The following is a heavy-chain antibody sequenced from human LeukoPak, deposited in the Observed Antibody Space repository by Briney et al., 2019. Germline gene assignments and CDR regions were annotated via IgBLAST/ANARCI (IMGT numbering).Heavy chain of an antibody. Sequence: SETLSLTCTASGGSISSYYWSWIRQPPGKGLEWIGYIYYGGSTNYNPSLKSRVTISVGTSKNQFSLRLSSMTAADTAVYYCARDVGRLRYYFDYWGQGTLVTVSS. CDR2: IYYGGST. CDR3: ARDVGRLRYYFDY. V-gene: IGHV4-59*01. D-gene: IGHD1-26*01. CDR1: GGSISSYY. J-gene: IGHJ4*02.